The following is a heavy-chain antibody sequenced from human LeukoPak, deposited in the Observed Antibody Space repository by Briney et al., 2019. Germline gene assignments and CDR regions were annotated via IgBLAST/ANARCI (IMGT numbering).Heavy chain of an antibody. CDR2: INPSGGST. V-gene: IGHV1-46*01. CDR1: GYTFTSYY. J-gene: IGHJ5*02. D-gene: IGHD2-15*01. CDR3: ARNLGYCSGGSCDSGWFDP. Sequence: ASVKVSCKASGYTFTSYYMHWVRQAPGQGLEWMGIINPSGGSTSYAQKSQGRVTMTRDTSTSTVYMELSSLRSEDTAVYYCARNLGYCSGGSCDSGWFDPWGQGTLVTVSS.